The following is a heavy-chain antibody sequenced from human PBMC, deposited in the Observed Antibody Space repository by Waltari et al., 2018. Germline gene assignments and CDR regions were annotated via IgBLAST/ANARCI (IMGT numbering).Heavy chain of an antibody. Sequence: QVQLVQSGAEVKKPGASVKVSCKASGYTFSGHYVPWVRQAPGQRPEWMGWINPNRGGTKYSKNFQGMVTMTRDSSNSTAYMELDRLIYDDTAVYYCLREGGRGAGTYDADYGGLGTVVTVSS. CDR1: GYTFSGHY. CDR2: INPNRGGT. J-gene: IGHJ4*02. V-gene: IGHV1-2*02. D-gene: IGHD3-10*01. CDR3: LREGGRGAGTYDADY.